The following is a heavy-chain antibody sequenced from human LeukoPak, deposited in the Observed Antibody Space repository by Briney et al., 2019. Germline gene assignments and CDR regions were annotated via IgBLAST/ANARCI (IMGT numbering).Heavy chain of an antibody. CDR3: ARASRRYFDY. CDR1: GFTFSSYE. J-gene: IGHJ4*02. CDR2: ISSSGSTI. V-gene: IGHV3-48*03. Sequence: PGGSLRLSCAASGFTFSSYEMNWVRQAPGKGLEWVSYISSSGSTIYYADSVKGRFTISRDNAKNSLYLQMNSLRAEDTALYYCARASRRYFDYWGQGTLVTVSS.